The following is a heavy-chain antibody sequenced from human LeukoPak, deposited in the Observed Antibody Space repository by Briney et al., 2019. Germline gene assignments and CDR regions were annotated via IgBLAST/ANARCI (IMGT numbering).Heavy chain of an antibody. Sequence: SETLSLTCTVSGGSISTYYWSWIRQPPGKGLEWIGYIYYTGSTSYNPSLKSRVTMSLDASKNQFSLELNSVTPADTAVYYCARDFSGWYPRDAFDIWGQGTMVTVSS. CDR3: ARDFSGWYPRDAFDI. CDR1: GGSISTYY. CDR2: IYYTGST. V-gene: IGHV4-59*01. J-gene: IGHJ3*02. D-gene: IGHD6-19*01.